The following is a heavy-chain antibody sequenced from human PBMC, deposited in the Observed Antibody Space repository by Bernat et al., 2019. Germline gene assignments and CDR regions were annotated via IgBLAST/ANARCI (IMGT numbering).Heavy chain of an antibody. Sequence: VQLVESGGGVVQPGRSLRLSCAASGFTFSSYGMHWVRQAPGKGLEWVAVIWYDGSNKYYADSVKGRFTISRDNSKNTLYLQMNSLRAEDTAVYYCARDSDYGSGSLDYWGQGTLVTVSS. CDR2: IWYDGSNK. CDR3: ARDSDYGSGSLDY. V-gene: IGHV3-33*01. J-gene: IGHJ4*02. D-gene: IGHD3-10*01. CDR1: GFTFSSYG.